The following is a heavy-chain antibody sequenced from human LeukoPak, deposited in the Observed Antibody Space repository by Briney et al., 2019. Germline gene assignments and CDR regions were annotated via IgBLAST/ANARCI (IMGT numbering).Heavy chain of an antibody. J-gene: IGHJ4*02. CDR3: ARRVVVPAAPYYFDY. CDR2: INSDGSST. Sequence: GGSLRLSCAASGFIFSSYWMHWVRQAPGKGLVWVSRINSDGSSTSYADSVKGRFTISRDNAKNTLYLQMNSLRAEDTAVYYCARRVVVPAAPYYFDYWGQGTLVAVSS. V-gene: IGHV3-74*01. D-gene: IGHD2-2*01. CDR1: GFIFSSYW.